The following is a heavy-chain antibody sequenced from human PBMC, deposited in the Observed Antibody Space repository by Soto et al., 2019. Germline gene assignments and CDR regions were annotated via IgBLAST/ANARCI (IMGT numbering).Heavy chain of an antibody. J-gene: IGHJ4*02. CDR2: IIPIFGTA. CDR3: ARQFHYDSSGYYYAY. D-gene: IGHD3-22*01. Sequence: QVQLVQSGAEVKKPGSSVKVSCKASGGTFSRYAISWVRQAPGQGLEWMGGIIPIFGTANYAQKFQGRLSIAANESTSTVYMQLSSLRSEETAVYYCARQFHYDSSGYYYAYWGQGTLVTVSS. V-gene: IGHV1-69*01. CDR1: GGTFSRYA.